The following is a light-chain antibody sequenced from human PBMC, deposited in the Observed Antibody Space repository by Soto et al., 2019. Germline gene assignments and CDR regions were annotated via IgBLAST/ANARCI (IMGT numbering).Light chain of an antibody. CDR1: QSVSSY. V-gene: IGKV3-11*01. CDR2: DAS. CDR3: QQRSNWPPT. Sequence: EIVLTQSPATLSLSPGERATLSCRASQSVSSYLAWYQQKPGQAPRLLIYDASHRATGIPATFSGSGSGTAFTLTISSLEPEDFAVYYCQQRSNWPPTFGQGTRLEIK. J-gene: IGKJ5*01.